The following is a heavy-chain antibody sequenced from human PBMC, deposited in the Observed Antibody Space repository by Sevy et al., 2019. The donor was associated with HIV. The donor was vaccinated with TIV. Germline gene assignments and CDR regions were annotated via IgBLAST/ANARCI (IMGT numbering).Heavy chain of an antibody. V-gene: IGHV1-46*01. Sequence: ASVKVSCKASGYTFTSYYMHWVRQAPGQGLEWMGIINPSGGSTSYAQKFQGRVTMTRDTSTSTVYMELSSLRSEDTAVYYCATEVRSSWSNGSDAFDIWGQGTMVTLSS. J-gene: IGHJ3*02. CDR2: INPSGGST. CDR3: ATEVRSSWSNGSDAFDI. CDR1: GYTFTSYY. D-gene: IGHD6-13*01.